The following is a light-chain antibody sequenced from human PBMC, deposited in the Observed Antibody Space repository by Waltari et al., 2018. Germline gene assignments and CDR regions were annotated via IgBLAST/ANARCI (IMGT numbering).Light chain of an antibody. V-gene: IGKV1-39*01. J-gene: IGKJ1*01. Sequence: DIQMTQSPSSLSASVGDRVTITCRASQSISNYLNWYQQKPGEAPKLLIYAASSLQSGVPSRFSGSGSGTDFTLTISSLQPEDFVTYYCQQTYSTPRTFGQGAKVDSK. CDR1: QSISNY. CDR2: AAS. CDR3: QQTYSTPRT.